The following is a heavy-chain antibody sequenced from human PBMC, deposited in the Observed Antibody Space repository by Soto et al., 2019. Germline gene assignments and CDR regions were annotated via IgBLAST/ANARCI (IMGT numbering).Heavy chain of an antibody. CDR1: GYTFTSYY. V-gene: IGHV1-46*01. Sequence: QVQLVQSGAEVKKPGASVKVSCKASGYTFTSYYMHWVRQAPGQGLEWMGIINPSGGSTSYAQKFQGRVTMTRDTSTSTVDLETSSLRSEDTAVYYCARAHYYDRSGYGDFDYWGQGTLVTVSS. D-gene: IGHD3-22*01. J-gene: IGHJ4*02. CDR2: INPSGGST. CDR3: ARAHYYDRSGYGDFDY.